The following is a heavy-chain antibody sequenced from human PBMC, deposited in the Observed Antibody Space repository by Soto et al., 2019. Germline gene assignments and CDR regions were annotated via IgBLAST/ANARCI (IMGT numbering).Heavy chain of an antibody. V-gene: IGHV1-8*01. D-gene: IGHD5-12*01. J-gene: IGHJ3*02. Sequence: GASVKVSCKASGDTFTSYDINWVRQATGQGLEWMGWMNPNSGNTGYAQKFQGRVTMTRNTSISTAYMELSSLRSEDTAVYYCASALIVATTVEDAFDIWGQGTMVTVSS. CDR1: GDTFTSYD. CDR2: MNPNSGNT. CDR3: ASALIVATTVEDAFDI.